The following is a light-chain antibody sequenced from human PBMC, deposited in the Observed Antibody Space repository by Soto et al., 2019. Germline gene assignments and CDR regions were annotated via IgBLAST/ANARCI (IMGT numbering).Light chain of an antibody. V-gene: IGKV3D-11*01. CDR2: DAS. Sequence: IVMTQSPATLSVSPGERATLSCRASQAISDNLAWYQHKPGQPPRLLIYDASNRATGIPARFSGSGSGTDFTLTISSLEPEDFAVYYCQQRSNWPITYGQGTRLEI. J-gene: IGKJ5*01. CDR1: QAISDN. CDR3: QQRSNWPIT.